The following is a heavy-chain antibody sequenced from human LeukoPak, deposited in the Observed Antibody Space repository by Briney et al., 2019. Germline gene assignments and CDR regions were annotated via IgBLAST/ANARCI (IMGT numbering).Heavy chain of an antibody. D-gene: IGHD3-10*01. V-gene: IGHV1-24*01. Sequence: ASVKVSCKVSGYTLTELSMHWVRQAPGKGLEWMGGFDPEDGETIYAQKFQGRVTMTEDTSTDTAYMELCSLRSEDTAVYYCATVPYYYGSGSYSGWFDPWGQGTLVTVSS. CDR1: GYTLTELS. CDR3: ATVPYYYGSGSYSGWFDP. J-gene: IGHJ5*02. CDR2: FDPEDGET.